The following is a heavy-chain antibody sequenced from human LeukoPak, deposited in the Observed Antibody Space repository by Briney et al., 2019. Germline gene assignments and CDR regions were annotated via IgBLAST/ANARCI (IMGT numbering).Heavy chain of an antibody. CDR2: ISYDGSNK. CDR1: GFTFSSYA. J-gene: IGHJ5*02. Sequence: GGSLRLSCAASGFTFSSYAMHWVRQAPGKGLEWVAVISYDGSNKYYADSVKGRFTISRDNSKNTLYLQMNGLRAEDTAVYYCAREGEVLYFDWSNWFDPWGQGTLVTVSS. V-gene: IGHV3-30*04. D-gene: IGHD3-9*01. CDR3: AREGEVLYFDWSNWFDP.